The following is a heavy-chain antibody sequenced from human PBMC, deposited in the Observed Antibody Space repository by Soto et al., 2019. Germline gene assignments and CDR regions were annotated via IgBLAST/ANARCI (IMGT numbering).Heavy chain of an antibody. CDR2: IYYSGST. CDR1: GGSISSYY. V-gene: IGHV4-59*01. CDR3: ARSSSPDLGYCSGGSCPD. D-gene: IGHD2-15*01. J-gene: IGHJ4*02. Sequence: SETLSLTCTVSGGSISSYYWSWIRQPPGKGLEWIGYIYYSGSTNYNPSLKSRVTISVDTSKNQFSLKLSSVTAADTAVYYCARSSSPDLGYCSGGSCPDWGQGTLVTVSS.